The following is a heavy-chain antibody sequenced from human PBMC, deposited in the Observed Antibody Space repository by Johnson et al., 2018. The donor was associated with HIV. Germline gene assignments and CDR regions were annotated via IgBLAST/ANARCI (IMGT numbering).Heavy chain of an antibody. V-gene: IGHV3-23*04. Sequence: VQLVESGGGVVRPGGSLRLSCAASEFTFSTFSRNAMHWVRQAPGKGLEWVSGITGTGGSTYYADSVKGRFTISRENSKNTLYLQMNSLRAEDTAVYYCASQVRGLRLGVDAFDIWGQGTLVTVSS. J-gene: IGHJ3*02. CDR3: ASQVRGLRLGVDAFDI. CDR1: EFTFSTFSRNA. CDR2: ITGTGGST. D-gene: IGHD5-12*01.